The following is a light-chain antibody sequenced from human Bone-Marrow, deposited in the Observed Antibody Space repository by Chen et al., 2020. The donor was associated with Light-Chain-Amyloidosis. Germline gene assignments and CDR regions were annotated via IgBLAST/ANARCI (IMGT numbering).Light chain of an antibody. V-gene: IGLV3-25*03. CDR3: QSADSSGTYDVI. J-gene: IGLJ2*01. Sequence: SYELTQPPSVSVSPGQTARITCSGDDLPRKYAYWYQQKPGQAPVLVIHSDTESPSGISDRFSGSSSGTTATLTISGVQAEDEADYHCQSADSSGTYDVIFGGGTKLTVL. CDR2: SDT. CDR1: DLPRKY.